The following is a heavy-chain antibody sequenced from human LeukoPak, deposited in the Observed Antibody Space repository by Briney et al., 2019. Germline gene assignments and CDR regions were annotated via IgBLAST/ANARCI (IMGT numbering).Heavy chain of an antibody. J-gene: IGHJ4*02. V-gene: IGHV3-30*02. CDR1: GLTFSGYG. Sequence: GGSLRLSCAASGLTFSGYGMHWVRQAPGKGLEWVAFIRYDGSNKYYADSVKGRFTISRDNSKNTLYLQMNSLKAEDTAVYYCAKDVTSGSYYADFDYWGQGTLVTVSS. CDR2: IRYDGSNK. CDR3: AKDVTSGSYYADFDY. D-gene: IGHD1-26*01.